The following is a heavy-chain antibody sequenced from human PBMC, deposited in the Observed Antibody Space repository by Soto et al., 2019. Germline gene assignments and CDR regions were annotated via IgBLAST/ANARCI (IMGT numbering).Heavy chain of an antibody. D-gene: IGHD1-1*01. CDR3: ARIPSTGPYYFDY. V-gene: IGHV5-51*01. Sequence: GESLKISCKASGYSFTSYWIGWVRQMPGKGLEWMGIIYPGDSDTRYSPSFQGQVTISADKSISTASLQWSSLKASDTAMYYCARIPSTGPYYFDYWGQGTLVTVSS. CDR2: IYPGDSDT. CDR1: GYSFTSYW. J-gene: IGHJ4*02.